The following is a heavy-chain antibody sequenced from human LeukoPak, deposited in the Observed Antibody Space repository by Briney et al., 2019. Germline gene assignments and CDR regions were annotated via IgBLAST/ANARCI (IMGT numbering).Heavy chain of an antibody. CDR2: ISGYNGNA. CDR3: ARTRSRFGELYDAFDI. CDR1: GYTFTTYG. Sequence: ASVKVSCKASGYTFTTYGISWVRQAPGQGLEWMGWISGYNGNANHAQKLQGRVTMTTDTSTSTAYMELRSLRSDDTAVYYCARTRSRFGELYDAFDIWGQGTMVTVSS. D-gene: IGHD3-10*01. V-gene: IGHV1-18*01. J-gene: IGHJ3*02.